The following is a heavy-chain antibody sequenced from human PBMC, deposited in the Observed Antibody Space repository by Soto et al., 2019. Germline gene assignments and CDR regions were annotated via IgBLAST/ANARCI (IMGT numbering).Heavy chain of an antibody. CDR2: IYYSGST. CDR1: GGSISSGGYY. CDR3: ARVSDATYGMDV. D-gene: IGHD2-2*01. J-gene: IGHJ6*02. V-gene: IGHV4-31*03. Sequence: SETLSLTCTVSGGSISSGGYYWSWIRQHPGRGLEWIGYIYYSGSTYYNPSLKSRVAISVDTSKNQFSLKLSSVTAADTAVYYCARVSDATYGMDVWGQGTTVTVSS.